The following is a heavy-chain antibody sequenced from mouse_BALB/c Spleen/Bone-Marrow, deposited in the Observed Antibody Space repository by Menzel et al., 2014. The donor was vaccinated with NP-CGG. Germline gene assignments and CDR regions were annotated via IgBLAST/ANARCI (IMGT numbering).Heavy chain of an antibody. V-gene: IGHV1-39*01. D-gene: IGHD1-1*01. Sequence: VQLKESGPELEKPGASVKISCKASGYSFTGYNMNWVKQSNGKSLEWIGNIDPYYGGTSYNQKFKGKATLTADKSSSTAYMQLKSLTSEDSAVYYCATYGYSYWYFDVWGAGTTVTVSS. CDR3: ATYGYSYWYFDV. CDR2: IDPYYGGT. J-gene: IGHJ1*01. CDR1: GYSFTGYN.